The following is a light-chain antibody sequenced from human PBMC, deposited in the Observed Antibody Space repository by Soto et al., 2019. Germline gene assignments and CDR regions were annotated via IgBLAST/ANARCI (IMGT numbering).Light chain of an antibody. Sequence: EIVMTQSPATLSVSLGERATLSCRASQSIGSNLAWYQHKPGQAPRLLIYGASNWTTDIPTRFSASGSGTEFILTISSLQSEDFAVYYCQQYNNWPRSFGQGTKVEV. J-gene: IGKJ1*01. V-gene: IGKV3-15*01. CDR2: GAS. CDR1: QSIGSN. CDR3: QQYNNWPRS.